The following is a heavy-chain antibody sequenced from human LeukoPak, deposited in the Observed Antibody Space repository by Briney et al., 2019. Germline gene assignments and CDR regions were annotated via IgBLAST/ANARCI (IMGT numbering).Heavy chain of an antibody. CDR2: IYYSGST. Sequence: SETLSLTCTVSGGSITGYYWSWIRQPPGQGLEWIGYIYYSGSTNYNPSLKSRVTISVDTSKNQFSLKLSSVTAADTAVYYCARHTLVAASSFDYWGQGTLVTVSS. D-gene: IGHD2-15*01. J-gene: IGHJ4*02. V-gene: IGHV4-59*08. CDR3: ARHTLVAASSFDY. CDR1: GGSITGYY.